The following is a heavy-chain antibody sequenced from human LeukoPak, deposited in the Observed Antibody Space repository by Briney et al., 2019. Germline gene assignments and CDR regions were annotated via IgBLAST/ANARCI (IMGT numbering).Heavy chain of an antibody. CDR3: AKARDCSSTSCYFDY. CDR1: GFTFSSYA. CDR2: ISGGGGS. J-gene: IGHJ4*02. Sequence: PGGSLRLSCAASGFTFSSYAMSWVRQAPGKGLEWVSTISGGGGSYYADSVKGRFTISRDNSKNTLYLQMNSLRAEDKAVYYCAKARDCSSTSCYFDYWGQGTLVTVSS. D-gene: IGHD2-2*01. V-gene: IGHV3-23*01.